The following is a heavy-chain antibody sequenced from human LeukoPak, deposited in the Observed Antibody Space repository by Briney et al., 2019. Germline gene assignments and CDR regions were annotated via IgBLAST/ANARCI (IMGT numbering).Heavy chain of an antibody. CDR1: GYTFTSYA. Sequence: ASVKVSCKASGYTFTSYAMHWVRQSPGQRLEWMGWINAGNGNTKYSQKFQGRVTITRDTSASTAYMGLSSLRSEDTAVYYCARVGSGTPLDYWGQGTLVTVSS. CDR3: ARVGSGTPLDY. J-gene: IGHJ4*02. D-gene: IGHD3-10*01. V-gene: IGHV1-3*01. CDR2: INAGNGNT.